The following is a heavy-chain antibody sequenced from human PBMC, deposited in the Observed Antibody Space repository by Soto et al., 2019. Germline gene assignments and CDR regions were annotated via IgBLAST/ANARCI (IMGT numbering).Heavy chain of an antibody. Sequence: GASVKVSCKASGYTFTGYYMHWVRQAPGQGLEWMGWINPNSGGTNYAQKFQGRVTMTRDTSISTAYMELSRLRSDDTAVYYCAREDIVVVVAAITYWGQGTLVTVSS. V-gene: IGHV1-2*02. J-gene: IGHJ4*02. CDR1: GYTFTGYY. CDR2: INPNSGGT. CDR3: AREDIVVVVAAITY. D-gene: IGHD2-15*01.